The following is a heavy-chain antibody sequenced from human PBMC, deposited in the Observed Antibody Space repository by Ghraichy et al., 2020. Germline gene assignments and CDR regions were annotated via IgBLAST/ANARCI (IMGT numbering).Heavy chain of an antibody. CDR3: ARGPHFGAYWYFDL. CDR1: GYTFTSYG. Sequence: ASVKVSCKASGYTFTSYGISWVRQAPGQGLEWMGWLSAYNGNTNYAQKLQGRVTMTPDTSTSTAYMELRSLRSDATAVYYCARGPHFGAYWYFDLWGRGTLVTVSS. D-gene: IGHD3-16*01. J-gene: IGHJ2*01. CDR2: LSAYNGNT. V-gene: IGHV1-18*01.